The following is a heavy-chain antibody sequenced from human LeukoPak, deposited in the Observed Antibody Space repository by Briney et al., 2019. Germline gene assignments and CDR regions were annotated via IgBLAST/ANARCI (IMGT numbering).Heavy chain of an antibody. J-gene: IGHJ4*02. D-gene: IGHD3-10*01. V-gene: IGHV3-23*01. CDR2: ISGSGGST. CDR3: TTDAACRLVRGSPPYYFDY. CDR1: GFTFRSYA. Sequence: PGGSLRLSCAASGFTFRSYAMSWVRQAPGKGLEWVSAISGSGGSTYYADSVKGRFTISRENSKNTLYLQMNSLRAEDTAVYYCTTDAACRLVRGSPPYYFDYWGQGTLVTVSS.